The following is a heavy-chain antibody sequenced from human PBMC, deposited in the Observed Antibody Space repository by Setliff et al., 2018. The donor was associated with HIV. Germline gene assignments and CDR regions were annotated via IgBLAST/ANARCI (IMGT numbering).Heavy chain of an antibody. D-gene: IGHD3-22*01. CDR2: IYTSGST. Sequence: LSLTCTVSGSSISSGSYYWSWIRQPAGKGLEWIGHIYTSGSTNYNPSLKSRVTISVDTSKNQFSLKLSSVTAADTAVYYCARERRWDYYDSSGYSDFDYWGQGTLVTVSS. CDR3: ARERRWDYYDSSGYSDFDY. J-gene: IGHJ4*02. CDR1: GSSISSGSYY. V-gene: IGHV4-61*09.